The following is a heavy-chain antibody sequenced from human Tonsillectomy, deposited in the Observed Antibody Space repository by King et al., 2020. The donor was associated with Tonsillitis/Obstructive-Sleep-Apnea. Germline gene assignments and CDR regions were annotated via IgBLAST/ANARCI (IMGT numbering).Heavy chain of an antibody. J-gene: IGHJ6*03. CDR3: ARGSRIMARRVEHYYYMDV. CDR1: GGSFRGYY. D-gene: IGHD3-10*01. V-gene: IGHV4-34*01. Sequence: QVQLQQWGAGLLKPSETLSLTCGIYGGSFRGYYWSWIRQPPGKGLEWIGEINHSGSTNYNPSLKSRVTISLDTSKNQFSLNLTSVAAAETAVYYCARGSRIMARRVEHYYYMDVWGKGTTVTVSS. CDR2: INHSGST.